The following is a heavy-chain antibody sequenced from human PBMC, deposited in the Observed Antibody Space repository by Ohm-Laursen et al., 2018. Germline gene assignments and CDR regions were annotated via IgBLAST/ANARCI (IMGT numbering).Heavy chain of an antibody. Sequence: TQTLTLTCTFSGFSLTTSGVAVGWIRQPPGKALEWLALIYGNDEKRYSPSLKSRLTITKDTSKNQVVLTVTNMDPMDTATYYCAHRRSSTFDYWGQGTLVTVPS. CDR3: AHRRSSTFDY. CDR2: IYGNDEK. CDR1: GFSLTTSGVA. V-gene: IGHV2-5*01. J-gene: IGHJ4*02.